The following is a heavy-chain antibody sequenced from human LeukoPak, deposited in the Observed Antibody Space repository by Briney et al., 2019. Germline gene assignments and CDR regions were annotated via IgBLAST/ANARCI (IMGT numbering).Heavy chain of an antibody. D-gene: IGHD4-17*01. J-gene: IGHJ4*02. CDR2: VSGSGSTT. CDR1: GFTFSSYS. V-gene: IGHV3-23*01. Sequence: GGSLRLSCAASGFTFSSYSMNWVRQAPGKGLEWVSAVSGSGSTTYYARSVKGRFTVSRDNSKNTLYLQMNSLQVDDTAVYYCAKENDYGDYGYFDYWGQGTLVTVSS. CDR3: AKENDYGDYGYFDY.